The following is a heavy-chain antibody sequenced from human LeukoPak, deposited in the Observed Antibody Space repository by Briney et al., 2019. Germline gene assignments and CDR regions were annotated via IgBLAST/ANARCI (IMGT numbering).Heavy chain of an antibody. CDR1: GGSISSYI. CDR2: NSTSRST. Sequence: SETLSLTCSASGGSISSYICSWIRQPPGKGLERVGYNSTSRSTDYNPSLQSRVTISVDRSKNQFSLKLSSVTAADTASYYCARQPVTGGINLWGQGTLVTVSS. CDR3: ARQPVTGGINL. J-gene: IGHJ4*02. D-gene: IGHD3-16*01. V-gene: IGHV4-4*09.